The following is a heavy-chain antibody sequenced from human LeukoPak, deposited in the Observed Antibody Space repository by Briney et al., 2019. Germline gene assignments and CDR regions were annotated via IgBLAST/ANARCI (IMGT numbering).Heavy chain of an antibody. CDR2: ISISGSTI. J-gene: IGHJ4*02. CDR1: GFTFSSYE. Sequence: PGGSLRLSCAASGFTFSSYEMNWVRQAPGKGLEWVSYISISGSTIYYADSVKGRFTISRDNAENSLYVQMNSLRAEDTAVYYCAREYYDSSGYYFDSWGQGTLVTVSS. D-gene: IGHD3-22*01. CDR3: AREYYDSSGYYFDS. V-gene: IGHV3-48*03.